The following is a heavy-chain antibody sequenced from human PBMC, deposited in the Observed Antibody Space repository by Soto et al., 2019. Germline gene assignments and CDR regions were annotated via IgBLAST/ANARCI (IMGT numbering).Heavy chain of an antibody. J-gene: IGHJ5*02. CDR1: GFTFSSYA. CDR2: ISGSGGST. V-gene: IGHV3-23*01. CDR3: AKERTYYDFWSGNWFDP. Sequence: LRLSCAASGFTFSSYAMSWVRQAPGKGLEWVSAISGSGGSTYYADSVKGRFTISRDNSKNTLYLQMNSLRAEDTAVYYCAKERTYYDFWSGNWFDPWGQGTLVTVSS. D-gene: IGHD3-3*01.